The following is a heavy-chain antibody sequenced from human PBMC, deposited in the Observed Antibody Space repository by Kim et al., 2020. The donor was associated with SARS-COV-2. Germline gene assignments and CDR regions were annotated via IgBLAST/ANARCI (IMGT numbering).Heavy chain of an antibody. CDR2: VSGRGGST. D-gene: IGHD1-1*01. Sequence: GGSLRLSCAASGFTFSSYAMSWVRQAPGKGPEWVSPVSGRGGSTYHADSVKGRFAISRDNSKKTLYLQMNSLRAEDTALYYCAKGESNNCSFFDYWGQGTLVTVSS. V-gene: IGHV3-23*01. CDR1: GFTFSSYA. CDR3: AKGESNNCSFFDY. J-gene: IGHJ4*02.